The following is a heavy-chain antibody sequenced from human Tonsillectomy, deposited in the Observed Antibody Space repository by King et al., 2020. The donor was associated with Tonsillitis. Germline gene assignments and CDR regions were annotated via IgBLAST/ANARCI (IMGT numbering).Heavy chain of an antibody. J-gene: IGHJ4*02. V-gene: IGHV3-23*04. CDR1: GFTFRSYA. CDR3: VREMLTGSCADY. D-gene: IGHD2-15*01. CDR2: ISGSGYKT. Sequence: VQLVESGGGLVQPGGPLRLSCAASGFTFRSYALSWVRQSPGTGLQWVSAISGSGYKTYYIDSVKGRFTISRDNSKNTVSLQMNSLRAEDTGVYYCVREMLTGSCADYWGQGTLVTVSS.